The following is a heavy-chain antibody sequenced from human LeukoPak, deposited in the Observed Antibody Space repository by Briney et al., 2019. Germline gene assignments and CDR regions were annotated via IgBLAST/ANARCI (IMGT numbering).Heavy chain of an antibody. J-gene: IGHJ5*02. CDR1: GGSISSYY. CDR3: ARHHLSITMVRGPDKNWFDP. V-gene: IGHV4-59*08. Sequence: SETLSLTCTVSGGSISSYYWSWIRQPPGKGLEWIGYIYYSGSTNYNPSLKSRVTISVDTSKNQFSLKLSSVTAADTAVYYCARHHLSITMVRGPDKNWFDPWGQGTLVTVPS. D-gene: IGHD3-10*01. CDR2: IYYSGST.